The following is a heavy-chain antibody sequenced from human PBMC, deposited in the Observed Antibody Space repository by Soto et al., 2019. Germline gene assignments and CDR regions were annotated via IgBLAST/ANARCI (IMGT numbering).Heavy chain of an antibody. CDR3: ARGRRDYYDSGDWVPLAY. CDR2: MNPDSGDT. D-gene: IGHD3-22*01. CDR1: GYTFTNYD. Sequence: QVQLVQSGAEVKKPGASVKVSCKASGYTFTNYDINWVRQATGQGLEWMGWMNPDSGDTRYAQEFQGRVTKTRDTSISTAYMELSSLRSEDTAVYYCARGRRDYYDSGDWVPLAYWGQGTLVIVSS. V-gene: IGHV1-8*01. J-gene: IGHJ4*02.